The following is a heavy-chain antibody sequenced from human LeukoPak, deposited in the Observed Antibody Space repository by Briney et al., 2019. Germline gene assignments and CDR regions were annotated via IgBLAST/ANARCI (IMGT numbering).Heavy chain of an antibody. D-gene: IGHD3-22*01. Sequence: ASVKVSCKASGYTFTGYYTHWVRQAPGQGLEWVGIITPTSGSTTYAQKFQGRVTMTRDTSTTTVYMELSSLTSEDTAVYYCARGGYYYDSSGYYNPPDYWGQGTLVTVSS. V-gene: IGHV1-46*01. J-gene: IGHJ4*02. CDR2: ITPTSGST. CDR1: GYTFTGYY. CDR3: ARGGYYYDSSGYYNPPDY.